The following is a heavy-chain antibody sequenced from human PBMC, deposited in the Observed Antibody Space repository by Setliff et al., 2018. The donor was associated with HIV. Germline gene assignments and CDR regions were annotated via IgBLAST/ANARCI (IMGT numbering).Heavy chain of an antibody. Sequence: PSETLSLTCTVSGGSISSYYWSWIRQPAGKRLEWIGRIYTRGSTKYSPTFESRVTMSLDTSKNQFSLNLRSVTAADTALYYCVRSGCNGNICYDSRGWLDSWGQGTQVTVSS. CDR2: IYTRGST. V-gene: IGHV4-4*07. CDR3: VRSGCNGNICYDSRGWLDS. J-gene: IGHJ5*01. CDR1: GGSISSYY. D-gene: IGHD5-12*01.